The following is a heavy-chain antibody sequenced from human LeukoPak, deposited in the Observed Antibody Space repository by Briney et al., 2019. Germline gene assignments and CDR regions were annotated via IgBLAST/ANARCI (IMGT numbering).Heavy chain of an antibody. J-gene: IGHJ4*02. V-gene: IGHV3-30*01. D-gene: IGHD3-22*01. CDR3: ARDRDYYDSSGYFRFDY. CDR2: ISYDGSNK. Sequence: GGSLRLSCAASGFTFRSYAMHWVRQAPGKGLEWVAVISYDGSNKYYADSVKGRFTISRDNSKNTLYLQMNSLRAEDTAVYYCARDRDYYDSSGYFRFDYWGQGTLVTVSS. CDR1: GFTFRSYA.